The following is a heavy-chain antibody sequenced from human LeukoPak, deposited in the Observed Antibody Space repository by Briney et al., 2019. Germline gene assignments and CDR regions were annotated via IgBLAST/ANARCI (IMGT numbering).Heavy chain of an antibody. CDR1: GFTFSDYY. CDR3: AKGSSSSSQRYFDY. D-gene: IGHD6-6*01. Sequence: GGSLRLSCAASGFTFSDYYMSWIRQAPGKRLEWVSYISSSGSTIYYADSVKGRFTISRDNSKNTLYLQMNSLRAEDTAVYYCAKGSSSSSQRYFDYWGQGTLVTVSS. CDR2: ISSSGSTI. V-gene: IGHV3-11*01. J-gene: IGHJ4*02.